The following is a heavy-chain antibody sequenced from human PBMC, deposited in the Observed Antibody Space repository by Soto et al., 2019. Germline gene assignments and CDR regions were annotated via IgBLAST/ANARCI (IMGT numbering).Heavy chain of an antibody. D-gene: IGHD2-15*01. CDR2: LNSDGSST. CDR3: VRTSLVVAAATREDY. Sequence: EVQLVESGGGLVQPGESLRRSCAASGFTFSSYWMHWVRQAPGKGLVWVSRLNSDGSSTSNAASVTGRFTIFRDNAKTTPYPQMNSLRAEDTAVYYCVRTSLVVAAATREDYWGKGPLVTVSS. V-gene: IGHV3-74*01. J-gene: IGHJ4*02. CDR1: GFTFSSYW.